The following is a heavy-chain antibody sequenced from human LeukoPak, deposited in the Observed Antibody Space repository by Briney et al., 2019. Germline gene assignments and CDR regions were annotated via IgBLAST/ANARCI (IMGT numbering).Heavy chain of an antibody. CDR2: IYYSGST. Sequence: SETLSLTCIVSGGFISSSSYYWSWIRQPPGKGLEWIAYIYYSGSTNYNPSLKSRVTISLDTSKSLLSLRLSSVTAADTAVYYCAGSDYGPLYFDYWGQGTLVTVSS. V-gene: IGHV4-61*05. J-gene: IGHJ4*02. D-gene: IGHD4-17*01. CDR1: GGFISSSSYY. CDR3: AGSDYGPLYFDY.